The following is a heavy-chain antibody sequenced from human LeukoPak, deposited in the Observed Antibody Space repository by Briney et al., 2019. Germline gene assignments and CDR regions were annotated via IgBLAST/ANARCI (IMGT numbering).Heavy chain of an antibody. CDR3: ARVGVDLWFDP. D-gene: IGHD3/OR15-3a*01. V-gene: IGHV1-2*06. CDR1: GYTFTGYY. J-gene: IGHJ5*02. Sequence: ASVKVTCKASGYTFTGYYIHWLRQAPGQGLEWMGRINPNSGGTNYAQKFQGRVTMTRDTSISTAYMELSRLKSDDTAVYYCARVGVDLWFDPWGQGTLVTVSS. CDR2: INPNSGGT.